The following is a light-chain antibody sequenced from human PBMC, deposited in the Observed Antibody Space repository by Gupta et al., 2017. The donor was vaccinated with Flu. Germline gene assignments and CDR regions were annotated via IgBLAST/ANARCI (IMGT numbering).Light chain of an antibody. CDR1: SEHASDD. CDR3: QTWATGLVV. V-gene: IGLV4-69*01. Sequence: LVLTQSPSASASLGAPVKLTCTLSSEHASDDVAWHQRRTGKGPRYLMKINADGSHTKGDGIPDRFSGARSGAERYLTSSSVQSEDEAEYDCQTWATGLVVCGGGTRVTVL. J-gene: IGLJ2*01. CDR2: INADGSH.